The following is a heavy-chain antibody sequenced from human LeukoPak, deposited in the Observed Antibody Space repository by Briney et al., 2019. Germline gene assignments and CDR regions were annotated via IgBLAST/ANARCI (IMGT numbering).Heavy chain of an antibody. CDR1: GYTFTSYY. Sequence: ASVKVSCKASGYTFTSYYMHWVRQAPGQGLEWMGIINPSGGSTSYAQKFQGRVTMTRDTSTSTVYTELSSLRSEDTAVYYCARDDGITIFGVVTGAWFDPWGQGTLVTVSS. V-gene: IGHV1-46*01. CDR3: ARDDGITIFGVVTGAWFDP. CDR2: INPSGGST. J-gene: IGHJ5*02. D-gene: IGHD3-3*01.